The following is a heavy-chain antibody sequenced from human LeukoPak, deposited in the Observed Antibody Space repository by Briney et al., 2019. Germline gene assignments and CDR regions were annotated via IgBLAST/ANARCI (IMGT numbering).Heavy chain of an antibody. D-gene: IGHD6-19*01. CDR2: TSYDGSIK. CDR1: GFTFSSYA. J-gene: IGHJ4*02. CDR3: ARAHDSGWYYFDY. V-gene: IGHV3-30-3*01. Sequence: GGSLRLSCAASGFTFSSYAMHWVRHAPGKGLEWVALTSYDGSIKYHADSVQGRFTISRDNSKNTLYLQMNSLRAEDTAVYYCARAHDSGWYYFDYWGQGTLVTVSS.